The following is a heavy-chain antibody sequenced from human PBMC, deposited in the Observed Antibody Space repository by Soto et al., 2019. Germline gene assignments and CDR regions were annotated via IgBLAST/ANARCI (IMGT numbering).Heavy chain of an antibody. CDR2: IYYSGST. V-gene: IGHV4-59*08. Sequence: QVQLQESGPGLVKPSETLSLTCTVSGGSISSYYWSWIRQPPGKGLEWIWYIYYSGSTNYHPSLKSRVTISVDTSKNQFSLKLSSVTAADTAVYYCARRGYDFWSGYFRGDAFDIWGQGTMVTVSS. CDR3: ARRGYDFWSGYFRGDAFDI. CDR1: GGSISSYY. J-gene: IGHJ3*02. D-gene: IGHD3-3*01.